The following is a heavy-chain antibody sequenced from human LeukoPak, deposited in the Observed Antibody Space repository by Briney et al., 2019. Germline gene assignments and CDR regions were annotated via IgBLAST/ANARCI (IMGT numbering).Heavy chain of an antibody. J-gene: IGHJ4*02. V-gene: IGHV1-46*01. Sequence: SAVKVTCKASGYTFTSNYIHWVRQAPAQGLAWMGMIYPRDGGTSYAQKFQGRVTVTSDTSTRTVHMELRGLASEDTAVYYCARDQEGFDYWGQGTLVTVSS. CDR1: GYTFTSNY. CDR3: ARDQEGFDY. CDR2: IYPRDGGT.